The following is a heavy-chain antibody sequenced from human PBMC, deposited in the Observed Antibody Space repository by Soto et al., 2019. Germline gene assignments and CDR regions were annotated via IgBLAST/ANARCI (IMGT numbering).Heavy chain of an antibody. CDR1: GGTFSSYA. J-gene: IGHJ4*02. Sequence: VKVSCKASGGTFSSYAISWVRQGPGQGLEWMGGIIPIFGTANYAQKFQGRVTITADKSTSTAYMELSSLRSEDTAVYYCASGGDSSGYYPFDYWGQGTLVTVSS. CDR2: IIPIFGTA. CDR3: ASGGDSSGYYPFDY. D-gene: IGHD3-22*01. V-gene: IGHV1-69*06.